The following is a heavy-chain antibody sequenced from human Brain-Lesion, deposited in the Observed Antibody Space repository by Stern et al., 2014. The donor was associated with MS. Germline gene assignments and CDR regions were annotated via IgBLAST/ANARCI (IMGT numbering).Heavy chain of an antibody. CDR3: VRETGGYTYGDTDFFDF. CDR1: GGSISSGSYY. V-gene: IGHV4-61*02. CDR2: IYARGST. Sequence: QVQLVQSGPGLVKPSQTLSLTCSVSGGSISSGSYYWNWIRPPAGKGLEWIGRIYARGSTNDSPSLKSRVFISGDTSKNQFSLKLSSVTAADAAMYYCVRETGGYTYGDTDFFDFWGQGTLVTVSS. J-gene: IGHJ4*02. D-gene: IGHD5-18*01.